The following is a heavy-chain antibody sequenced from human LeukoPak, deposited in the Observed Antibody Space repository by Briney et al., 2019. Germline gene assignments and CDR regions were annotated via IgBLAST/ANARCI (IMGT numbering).Heavy chain of an antibody. D-gene: IGHD5-24*01. CDR1: GFTFSSYE. CDR2: ISSSGSTI. Sequence: GGSLRLSCAASGFTFSSYEMNWVRQAPGKGLEWVSYISSSGSTIYYADSVKGRFTISRDNAKNSLYLQMNSLRAEDTAVYYCAREMATIGRGAFDIWGQGTIVTVSS. J-gene: IGHJ3*02. CDR3: AREMATIGRGAFDI. V-gene: IGHV3-48*03.